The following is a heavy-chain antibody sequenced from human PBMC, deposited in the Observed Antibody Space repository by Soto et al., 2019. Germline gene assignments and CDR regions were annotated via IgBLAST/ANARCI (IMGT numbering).Heavy chain of an antibody. J-gene: IGHJ4*02. V-gene: IGHV3-23*01. CDR2: SSGSDDST. D-gene: IGHD1-26*01. CDR3: ARGPYSGSYSPFDY. Sequence: EVQLSESGGGLVQPGGSLRLSCAASGFTFTNYGMSWVRQAPGKGLEWVSVSSGSDDSTYYADFAKGRFTISRDNSKNTLYLQMNNLRVEDTAVYFCARGPYSGSYSPFDYWGQGTLVTVSS. CDR1: GFTFTNYG.